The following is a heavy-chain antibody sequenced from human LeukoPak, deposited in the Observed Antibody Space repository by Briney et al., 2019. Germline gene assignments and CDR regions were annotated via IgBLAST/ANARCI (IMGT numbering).Heavy chain of an antibody. V-gene: IGHV3-7*01. CDR2: IKQDGSEK. CDR3: ARRYGSWYVYYFDY. J-gene: IGHJ4*02. CDR1: GFTFSNYW. D-gene: IGHD6-13*01. Sequence: GGSLRLSCAASGFTFSNYWMSWVRQAPGKGLEWVANIKQDGSEKYYVDSVKGRFTISRDNAKNSLYLQMNSLRAEDTAVYYCARRYGSWYVYYFDYWGQGTLVTVSS.